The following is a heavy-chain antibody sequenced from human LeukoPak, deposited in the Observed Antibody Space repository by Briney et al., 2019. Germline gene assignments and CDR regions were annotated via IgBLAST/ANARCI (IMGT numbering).Heavy chain of an antibody. CDR1: GGTFSSYA. J-gene: IGHJ4*02. CDR3: ARDYYDSSGHYYGFWDY. CDR2: IIPIFGTA. V-gene: IGHV1-69*01. Sequence: GSSVKVSCKASGGTFSSYAISWVRQAPGQGLEWMGGIIPIFGTANYAQKFQGRVTITADESTSTAYMELSSLRSEDTAVYYCARDYYDSSGHYYGFWDYWGQGTLVTVSS. D-gene: IGHD3-22*01.